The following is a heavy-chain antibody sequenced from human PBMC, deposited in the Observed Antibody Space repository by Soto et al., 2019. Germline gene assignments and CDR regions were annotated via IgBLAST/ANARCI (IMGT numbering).Heavy chain of an antibody. CDR3: TRCGIRYHSIGYYLGIDGMDV. CDR1: GGTFNSYA. CDR2: TIPMFGTT. J-gene: IGHJ6*02. Sequence: QVQLVQSGAEVKKPESSVRVSCKASGGTFNSYAITWVRQAPGQGLEWMGGTIPMFGTTNYAEKFQGRVTMSPDKSSXTAYMELSSLRSEDTAVYYCTRCGIRYHSIGYYLGIDGMDVWGQGTTVIVSS. D-gene: IGHD3-22*01. V-gene: IGHV1-69*14.